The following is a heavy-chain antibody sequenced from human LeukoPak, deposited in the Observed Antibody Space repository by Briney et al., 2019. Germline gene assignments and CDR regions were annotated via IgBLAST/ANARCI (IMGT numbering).Heavy chain of an antibody. Sequence: SQTLSLTCAISGGSVSSNSAAWTWIRQSPSRGLEWLGRTYYRSKWYNDYAVSVKSRITINPDTSKNQFSLQLNSVTPEDTAVYYCARDGIVTMVRGVILAYYGMDVWGQGTTVTVSS. J-gene: IGHJ6*02. V-gene: IGHV6-1*01. CDR3: ARDGIVTMVRGVILAYYGMDV. CDR2: TYYRSKWYN. CDR1: GGSVSSNSAA. D-gene: IGHD3-10*01.